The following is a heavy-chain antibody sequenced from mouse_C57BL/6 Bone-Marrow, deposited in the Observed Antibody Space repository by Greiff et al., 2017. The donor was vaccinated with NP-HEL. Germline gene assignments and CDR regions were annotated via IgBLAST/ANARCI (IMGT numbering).Heavy chain of an antibody. J-gene: IGHJ3*01. V-gene: IGHV2-2*01. D-gene: IGHD1-1*01. CDR2: IWSGGST. CDR1: GFSLTSYG. Sequence: QVQLQQSGPGLVQPSQSLSITCTVSGFSLTSYGVHWVRQSPGKGLEWLGVIWSGGSTDYNAAFISRLSISKDNSKSQFFFKMNSLQADDTAIYYCARNPDYYGSSYGFAYWGQGTLVTVSA. CDR3: ARNPDYYGSSYGFAY.